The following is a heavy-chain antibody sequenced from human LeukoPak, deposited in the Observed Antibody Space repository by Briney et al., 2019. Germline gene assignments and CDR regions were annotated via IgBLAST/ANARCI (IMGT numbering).Heavy chain of an antibody. J-gene: IGHJ3*02. V-gene: IGHV4-59*01. CDR3: VRGRAFDI. CDR2: IYYSGST. Sequence: NPSETQSLTCTVSGGSISSYYWSWIRQPPGKGLEWIGYIYYSGSTNYNPSLKSRVTISVDTSKNQFSLKLSSVTAADTAVYYCVRGRAFDIWGQGTMVTVSS. CDR1: GGSISSYY.